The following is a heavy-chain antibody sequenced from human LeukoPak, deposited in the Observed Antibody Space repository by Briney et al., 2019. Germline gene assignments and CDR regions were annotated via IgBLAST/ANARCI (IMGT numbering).Heavy chain of an antibody. CDR3: ARELVRGNWFDP. CDR2: INAGNGNT. V-gene: IGHV1-3*01. CDR1: GYNFTSYA. J-gene: IGHJ5*02. Sequence: ASVKVSCKASGYNFTSYAMHWVRQAPGQRLEWMGWINAGNGNTKYSQKFQGRVTITRDTSASTAYMELSSLRSEDTAVYYCARELVRGNWFDPWGQGTLVTVSS. D-gene: IGHD3-10*01.